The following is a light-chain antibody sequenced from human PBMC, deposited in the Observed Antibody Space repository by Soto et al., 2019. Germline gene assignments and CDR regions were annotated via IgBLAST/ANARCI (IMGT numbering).Light chain of an antibody. V-gene: IGLV4-69*01. CDR1: SGHSNYA. CDR3: QTWGSGTVV. Sequence: QPVLTQSPSASASLGASVKLTCTLSSGHSNYAIAWHQQQSEKGPRYLMKLNSDGSHSKGDGIPDRFSGSSSGAERYLTISSHQSEDEADYYCQTWGSGTVVFGGGIKVTVL. CDR2: LNSDGSH. J-gene: IGLJ2*01.